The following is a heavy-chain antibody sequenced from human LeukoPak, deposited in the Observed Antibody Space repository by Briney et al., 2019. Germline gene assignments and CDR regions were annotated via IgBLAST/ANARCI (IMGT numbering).Heavy chain of an antibody. V-gene: IGHV3-23*01. CDR3: ARGRVGNNHGGDYSDS. Sequence: PGGSLRLSCAASGFTFSSYWMSWVRQAPGKGLEWVSGISGSGGHTYYADSVRGRFTISRDNSKNTLDLQMDSLRPEDTALYYCARGRVGNNHGGDYSDSWGQGTLVTVSS. J-gene: IGHJ4*02. D-gene: IGHD1/OR15-1a*01. CDR1: GFTFSSYW. CDR2: ISGSGGHT.